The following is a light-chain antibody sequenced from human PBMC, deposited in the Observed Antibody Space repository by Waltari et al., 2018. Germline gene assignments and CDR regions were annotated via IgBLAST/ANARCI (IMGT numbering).Light chain of an antibody. Sequence: DIQVIKSPSSLSASVGDRVTITCRAIQSISDYLNWFQVKPGRAPNLLIYAATGLQSGVPSRFNGSGSGAHFTLTISRLRPEDSASYFCQQNYRTPPTFGQGTKVEI. J-gene: IGKJ1*01. CDR1: QSISDY. CDR2: AAT. V-gene: IGKV1-39*01. CDR3: QQNYRTPPT.